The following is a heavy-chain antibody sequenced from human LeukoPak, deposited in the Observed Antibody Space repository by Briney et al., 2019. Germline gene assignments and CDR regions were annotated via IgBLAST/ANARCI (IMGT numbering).Heavy chain of an antibody. Sequence: LRLSCAASGFTVSSNYMSWVRQAPGRGLEWVSVNHSGDTTYYGDSVKGRFTISRDKSKNTLYLQMNSLGVDDTAVYYCASRYSYGGQSTFDYWGQGTLVTVS. CDR3: ASRYSYGGQSTFDY. V-gene: IGHV3-66*01. J-gene: IGHJ4*02. CDR2: NHSGDTT. D-gene: IGHD5-18*01. CDR1: GFTVSSNY.